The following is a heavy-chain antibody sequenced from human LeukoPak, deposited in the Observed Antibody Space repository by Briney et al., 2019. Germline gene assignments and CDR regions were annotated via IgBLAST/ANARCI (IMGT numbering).Heavy chain of an antibody. J-gene: IGHJ4*02. CDR3: AKDEAGGSIFRVVTNFFDY. D-gene: IGHD3-3*01. Sequence: GRSLRLSCAASGFTFSSYGMHWVRQAPGKGLEWVAFIRYDGSNKYYADSVKGRFTISRDNSKNTLYLQMNSLRAEGTAVYYSAKDEAGGSIFRVVTNFFDYWGQGTLVTVSS. CDR1: GFTFSSYG. CDR2: IRYDGSNK. V-gene: IGHV3-30*02.